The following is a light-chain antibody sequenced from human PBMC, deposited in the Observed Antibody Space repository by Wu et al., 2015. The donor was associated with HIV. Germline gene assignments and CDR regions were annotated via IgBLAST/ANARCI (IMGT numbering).Light chain of an antibody. J-gene: IGKJ4*01. Sequence: EIVLTQSPATLSLSPGERATLSCRASQSVGSYLAWYQKKPGQAPRLLIYNASDRATGIPARFSGSGSGTEFTLTISSMQSEDFAVYYCQQYNNWPLTFGGGTKVEIK. CDR1: QSVGSY. V-gene: IGKV3D-15*01. CDR2: NAS. CDR3: QQYNNWPLT.